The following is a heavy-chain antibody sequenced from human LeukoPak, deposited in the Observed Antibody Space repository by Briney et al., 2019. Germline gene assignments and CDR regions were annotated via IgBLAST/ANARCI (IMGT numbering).Heavy chain of an antibody. CDR3: ARGSLYYYGSVRY. Sequence: GGSLRLSCAASGFTFSSYWMHWVRQAPGKGLVWVSRINSDGSSTSYADSVKGRFTISRDNAKNSLYLQMNSLRAEDTAVYYCARGSLYYYGSVRYWGQGTLVTVSS. CDR2: INSDGSST. V-gene: IGHV3-74*01. D-gene: IGHD3-10*01. J-gene: IGHJ4*02. CDR1: GFTFSSYW.